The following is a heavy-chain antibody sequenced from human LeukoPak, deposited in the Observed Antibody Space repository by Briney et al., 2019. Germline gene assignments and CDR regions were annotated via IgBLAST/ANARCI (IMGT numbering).Heavy chain of an antibody. J-gene: IGHJ4*02. D-gene: IGHD1-26*01. CDR3: AQAGPKVAWELLPYFDS. Sequence: GGSLRLSCVASGFIYTSYGMHWVRQAPGHGLEWVALISYDGTYEYYSDSVKGRFTISRDNSKNTLYLQINSLRAEDTAIYYCAQAGPKVAWELLPYFDSWGQRTLVTVSS. CDR2: ISYDGTYE. CDR1: GFIYTSYG. V-gene: IGHV3-30*18.